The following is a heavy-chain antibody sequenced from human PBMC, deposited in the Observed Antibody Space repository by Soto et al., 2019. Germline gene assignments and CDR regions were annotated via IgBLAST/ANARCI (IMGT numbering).Heavy chain of an antibody. D-gene: IGHD3-10*01. Sequence: PGGSLRLSCAASGFTFSSYSMNWVRQAPGKGLEWVSSISSSSSYIYYADSVKGRFTISRDNAKNSLYLQMNSLRAEDTAVYYYARDILRITMVRGVNYYYYGMDVWGQGTTVTVSS. CDR2: ISSSSSYI. CDR3: ARDILRITMVRGVNYYYYGMDV. J-gene: IGHJ6*02. V-gene: IGHV3-21*01. CDR1: GFTFSSYS.